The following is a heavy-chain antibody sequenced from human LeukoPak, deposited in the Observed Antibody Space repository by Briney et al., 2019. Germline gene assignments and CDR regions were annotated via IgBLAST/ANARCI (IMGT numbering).Heavy chain of an antibody. D-gene: IGHD2-2*01. CDR3: ARATYCSSTSCYGFDY. J-gene: IGHJ4*02. CDR1: GGSISSYY. Sequence: PSETLSLTCTVSGGSISSYYWSWVRQPAVKGLEWIGRIYTSGSTNYNPSLKSRVTMSVDTSKNQFSLKLSSVTAADTAVYYCARATYCSSTSCYGFDYWGQGTLVTVSS. V-gene: IGHV4-4*07. CDR2: IYTSGST.